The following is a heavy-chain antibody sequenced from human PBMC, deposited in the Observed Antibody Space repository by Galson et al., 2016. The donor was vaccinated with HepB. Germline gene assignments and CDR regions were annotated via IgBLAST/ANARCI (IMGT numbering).Heavy chain of an antibody. CDR1: XXXFSDYX. Sequence: RLXXXASXXXFSDYXXXWXXXAPGXGLEXXXYISSSGXXIYYADSVKGRFTISRDNAKNSLYLXMNSLRAEXTAVYYCARDLEIAAAVWGYGXXGWGXXXTVXXSS. J-gene: IGHJ6*01. V-gene: IGHV3-11*01. CDR2: ISSSGXXI. CDR3: ARDLEIAAAVWGYGXXG. D-gene: IGHD6-13*01.